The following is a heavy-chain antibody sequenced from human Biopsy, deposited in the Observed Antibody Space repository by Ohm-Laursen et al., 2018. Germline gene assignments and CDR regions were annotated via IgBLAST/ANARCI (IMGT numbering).Heavy chain of an antibody. CDR3: ARGTNYYGSGRNRHWFDP. D-gene: IGHD3-10*01. V-gene: IGHV4-34*01. CDR2: INDSGRT. J-gene: IGHJ5*02. Sequence: SDTLSLTCGVYGGSFSGYYCSWIRQPPGKGLEWIGEINDSGRTNYNPSLRSRVTFSVDTSKNQFSLKLSSVTDADTAVYYCARGTNYYGSGRNRHWFDPWGQGTQVTVSS. CDR1: GGSFSGYY.